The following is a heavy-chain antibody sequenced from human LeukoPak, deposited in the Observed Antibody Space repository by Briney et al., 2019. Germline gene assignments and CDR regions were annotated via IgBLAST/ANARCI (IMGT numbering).Heavy chain of an antibody. CDR3: ASSYSGYHY. V-gene: IGHV1-69*10. J-gene: IGHJ4*02. CDR1: GGTFRRND. Sequence: SVKVSCKAFGGTFRRNDLTWVRQAPGQGLEWMGGFIPNLSIAHYAQKFKARVTITADESTTTVYMELRSLRSEDTAVYYCASSYSGYHYWGQGTLVTVS. D-gene: IGHD5-12*01. CDR2: FIPNLSIA.